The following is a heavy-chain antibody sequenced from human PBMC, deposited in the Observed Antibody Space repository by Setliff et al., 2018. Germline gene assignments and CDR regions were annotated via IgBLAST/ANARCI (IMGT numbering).Heavy chain of an antibody. D-gene: IGHD6-25*01. V-gene: IGHV4-59*04. Sequence: SETLSLTCTVSGGSIISHYWNWIRQSPGKGLEWIGSVYHSGSSYQNPSLRSRIAVSVDTSKNQFSLRLNSVTAADTAVYFCARAAARAEYSDTSAYLPFDFWGLGTLVTVSS. J-gene: IGHJ4*02. CDR1: GGSIISHY. CDR3: ARAAARAEYSDTSAYLPFDF. CDR2: VYHSGSS.